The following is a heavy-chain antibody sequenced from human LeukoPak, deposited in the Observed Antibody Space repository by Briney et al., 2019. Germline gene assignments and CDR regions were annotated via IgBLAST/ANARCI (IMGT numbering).Heavy chain of an antibody. CDR2: ISSSSSYI. J-gene: IGHJ4*02. Sequence: GGSLRLSCVASGIGVNSNYMSWVRQAPGKGLEWVSSISSSSSYIYYADSVKGRFTISRDNAKNSLYLQMNSLRAEDTAVYYCARDTKVYYGSRYWGQGTLVTVSS. CDR3: ARDTKVYYGSRY. CDR1: GIGVNSNY. V-gene: IGHV3-21*01. D-gene: IGHD3-10*01.